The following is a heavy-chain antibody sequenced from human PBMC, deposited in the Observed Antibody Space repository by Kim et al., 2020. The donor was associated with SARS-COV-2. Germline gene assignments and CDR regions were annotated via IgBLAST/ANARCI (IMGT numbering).Heavy chain of an antibody. Sequence: GGSLRLSCAASGFTFSSYTMNWVRQAPGKGLEWVSSISPDSSYMFYADSVRGRFTIFRDNGKNSLYLQMDSLRTEDTDVYLCASGYTTGWYVWFDPWSQGTLVTVS. CDR3: ASGYTTGWYVWFDP. J-gene: IGHJ5*02. D-gene: IGHD6-19*01. CDR1: GFTFSSYT. CDR2: ISPDSSYM. V-gene: IGHV3-21*01.